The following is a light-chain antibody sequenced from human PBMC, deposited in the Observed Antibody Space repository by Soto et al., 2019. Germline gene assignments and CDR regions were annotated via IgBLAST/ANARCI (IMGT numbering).Light chain of an antibody. CDR2: DAS. J-gene: IGKJ1*01. CDR1: QSISSW. V-gene: IGKV1-5*01. CDR3: QQYNSYPWT. Sequence: DIQMTQSPSTLSASVGDRVTITCRASQSISSWLAWYQQKPGKAPKLLIYDASSLESGVPSRFSGSGSGTEFTLTISSLQPDDFSYYYCQQYNSYPWTFGQGTKVEIK.